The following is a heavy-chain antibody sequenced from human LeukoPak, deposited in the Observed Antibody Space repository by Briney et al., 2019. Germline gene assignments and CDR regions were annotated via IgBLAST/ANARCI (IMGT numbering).Heavy chain of an antibody. CDR1: GYSFTSYY. Sequence: ASVKVSCKASGYSFTSYYIHWVRQAPGQGLECMGIINPSDGTTNYAQKFQGRVTMTRDMSTTTVYVELSSLKSDDTAVYYCARGGHTYSYFPKPWDYWGQGTLVTVSS. CDR2: INPSDGTT. J-gene: IGHJ4*02. V-gene: IGHV1-46*01. CDR3: ARGGHTYSYFPKPWDY. D-gene: IGHD5-18*01.